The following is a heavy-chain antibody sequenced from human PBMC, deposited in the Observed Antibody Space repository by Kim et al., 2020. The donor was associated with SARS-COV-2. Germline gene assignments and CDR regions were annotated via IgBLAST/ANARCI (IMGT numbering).Heavy chain of an antibody. CDR3: TDVTGMDV. V-gene: IGHV3-72*01. Sequence: KSYTTECAESVKGRFTISRDDSKNSLYLQMNSLKAEDTAVYYCTDVTGMDVWGQGTTVTVSS. CDR2: KSYTT. D-gene: IGHD4-4*01. J-gene: IGHJ6*02.